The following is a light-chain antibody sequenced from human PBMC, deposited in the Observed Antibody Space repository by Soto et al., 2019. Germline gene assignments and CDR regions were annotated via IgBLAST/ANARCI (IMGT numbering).Light chain of an antibody. V-gene: IGKV1-5*01. CDR3: QQYHSYMLT. Sequence: DIQMTQSPSTLSASVGDRVTITCRASQSISTWLAWYQQKPGKAPDLLISDVSTLQSGVPSRFSGSGSGTEFTLTISSLQPDDYATYYCQQYHSYMLTFGGGTTVQIK. CDR1: QSISTW. CDR2: DVS. J-gene: IGKJ4*01.